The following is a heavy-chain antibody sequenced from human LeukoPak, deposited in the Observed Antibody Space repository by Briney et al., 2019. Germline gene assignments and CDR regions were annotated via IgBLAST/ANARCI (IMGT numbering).Heavy chain of an antibody. Sequence: GGSLRLSCAASGLTFSSYAMSWVRQAPGKGLEWVSAISGSGGSTYYADSVKGRFTISRDNSKDTLYLQMNSLRAEDTAVYYCAKDTGYYGSGSPYYFDYWGQGTLVTVSS. D-gene: IGHD3-10*01. J-gene: IGHJ4*02. CDR3: AKDTGYYGSGSPYYFDY. CDR2: ISGSGGST. CDR1: GLTFSSYA. V-gene: IGHV3-23*01.